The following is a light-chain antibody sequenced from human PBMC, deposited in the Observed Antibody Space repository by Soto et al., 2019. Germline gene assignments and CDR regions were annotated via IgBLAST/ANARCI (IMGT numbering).Light chain of an antibody. V-gene: IGLV1-44*01. J-gene: IGLJ2*01. CDR3: AAWDDSLSGPV. Sequence: QSVLTQPPSASGTPGQRVTISCSGSTSNIGSNTVNWYQQLPVTAPKLLIYSNNQRPSGVPDRFSGSKSGTSASLAISGLQSEDEADYSCAAWDDSLSGPVFGGGTKLTVL. CDR1: TSNIGSNT. CDR2: SNN.